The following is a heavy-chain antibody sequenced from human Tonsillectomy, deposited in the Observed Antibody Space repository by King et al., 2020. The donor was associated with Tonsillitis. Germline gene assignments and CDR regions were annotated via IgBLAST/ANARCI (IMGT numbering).Heavy chain of an antibody. CDR2: ICGSGDST. J-gene: IGHJ6*02. V-gene: IGHV3-23*04. CDR1: GFTFSSYA. CDR3: AKDGPFQSGMDV. Sequence: VQLVESGGGLVQPGGSLRLSCAASGFTFSSYAMSWVRQAPGKGLEWVSGICGSGDSTYYADSVKGRFTISRDNSKNTLYLQMNSLRAEDTAVYYCAKDGPFQSGMDVWGQGTTVTVSS. D-gene: IGHD2/OR15-2a*01.